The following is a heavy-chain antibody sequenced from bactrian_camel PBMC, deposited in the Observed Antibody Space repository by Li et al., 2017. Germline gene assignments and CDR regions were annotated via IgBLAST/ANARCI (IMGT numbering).Heavy chain of an antibody. V-gene: IGHV3S53*01. J-gene: IGHJ4*01. CDR2: IDSYGRA. CDR1: GYTYGSYC. CDR3: AEGRGSRGEHCYSLNY. Sequence: HVQLVESGGGSVQAGGSLELSCVASGYTYGSYCFGWFRQAPGKSREGVAAIDSYGRATYVDAVEGRFTISQDSAKNTVYLQMNNLQPEDTATYYCAEGRGSRGEHCYSLNYWGQGTQVTVS. D-gene: IGHD6*01.